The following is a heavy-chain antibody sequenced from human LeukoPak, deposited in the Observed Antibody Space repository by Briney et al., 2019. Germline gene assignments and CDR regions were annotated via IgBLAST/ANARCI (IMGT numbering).Heavy chain of an antibody. CDR3: ARDMFPGSSGVVIKNMDI. D-gene: IGHD3-3*01. J-gene: IGHJ6*03. CDR1: SYSFTSYG. Sequence: ASVKVSCKASSYSFTSYGFSWVRQAPGQGLEWMGWISAYNGNTKYAQTLQGRVTMTTDTSTSTAYMELRSLRSDDTAVYYCARDMFPGSSGVVIKNMDIWGKGTTVTVSS. V-gene: IGHV1-18*01. CDR2: ISAYNGNT.